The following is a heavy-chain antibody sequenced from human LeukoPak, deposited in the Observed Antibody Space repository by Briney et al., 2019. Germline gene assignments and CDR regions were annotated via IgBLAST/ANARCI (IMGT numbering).Heavy chain of an antibody. D-gene: IGHD2-2*02. J-gene: IGHJ4*02. V-gene: IGHV3-33*06. CDR3: AKDFRLYCSSTSCHIDY. CDR2: IWYDGSNK. CDR1: GFTFSSYG. Sequence: PGRSLRLSCAASGFTFSSYGMHWVRQAPGKGLEWVAVIWYDGSNKYYADSVKGRFTISRDNSKNTLYLQMNSLRAEDTAVYYCAKDFRLYCSSTSCHIDYWGQGTLVTVSS.